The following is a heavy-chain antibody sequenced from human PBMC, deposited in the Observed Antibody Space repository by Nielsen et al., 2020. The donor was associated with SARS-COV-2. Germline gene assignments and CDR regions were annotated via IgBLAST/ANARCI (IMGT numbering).Heavy chain of an antibody. V-gene: IGHV1-69*13. CDR2: IIPIFGTA. CDR1: GYTFTSYG. CDR3: ARVEAAAPDY. J-gene: IGHJ4*02. D-gene: IGHD6-13*01. Sequence: SVKVSCKASGYTFTSYGISWVRQAPGQGLEWMGGIIPIFGTANYAQKFQGRVTITADESTSTAYMELSSLRSEDTAVYYCARVEAAAPDYWGQGTLVTVSS.